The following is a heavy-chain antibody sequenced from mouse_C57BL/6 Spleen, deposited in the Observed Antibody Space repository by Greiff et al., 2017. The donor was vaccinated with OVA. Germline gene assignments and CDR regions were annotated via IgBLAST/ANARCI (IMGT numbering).Heavy chain of an antibody. CDR1: GYAFTNYL. CDR2: INPGSGGT. J-gene: IGHJ4*01. Sequence: QVQLKESGAELVRPGTSVKVSCKASGYAFTNYLIEWVKQRPGQGLEWIGVINPGSGGTNYNEKFKGKATLTADKSSSTAYMQLSSLTSEDSAVYFCARDGDYWGQGTSVTVSS. CDR3: ARDGDY. V-gene: IGHV1-54*01.